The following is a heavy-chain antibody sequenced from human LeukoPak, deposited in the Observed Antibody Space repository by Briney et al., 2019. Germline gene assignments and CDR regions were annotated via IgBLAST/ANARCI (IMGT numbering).Heavy chain of an antibody. J-gene: IGHJ5*02. CDR3: AKDRGQWLDPGWFDP. CDR1: DFTLSPYW. CDR2: ISGSGGST. V-gene: IGHV3-23*01. D-gene: IGHD6-19*01. Sequence: GGSLTLSCAASDFTLSPYWMTWVRQAPGRGLEWVSAISGSGGSTYYADSVEGRFTISRDNSKNTLYLQMNSLRAEDTAVYYCAKDRGQWLDPGWFDPWGQGTLVTVSS.